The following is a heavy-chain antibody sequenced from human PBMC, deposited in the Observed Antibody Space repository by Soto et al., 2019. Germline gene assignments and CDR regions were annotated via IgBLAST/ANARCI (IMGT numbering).Heavy chain of an antibody. CDR1: GGSISSYY. J-gene: IGHJ5*02. D-gene: IGHD3-22*01. Sequence: SETLSLTCTVSGGSISSYYWSWIRQPPGKGLEWIGYIYYSGSINYNPSLKSRVTISVDTSKNQFSLKLSSVTAADTAVYYCARDSGYPYNWFDPWGQGTLVTVSS. CDR3: ARDSGYPYNWFDP. CDR2: IYYSGSI. V-gene: IGHV4-59*01.